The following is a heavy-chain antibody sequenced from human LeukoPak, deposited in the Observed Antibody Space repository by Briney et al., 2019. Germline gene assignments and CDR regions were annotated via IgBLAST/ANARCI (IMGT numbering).Heavy chain of an antibody. CDR1: EFTFRSHW. D-gene: IGHD2-21*01. CDR3: ARGRFPYL. J-gene: IGHJ4*02. Sequence: GGSLLLSCAASEFTFRSHWMHWVRQGPGKGLVWVSRINSDGSRTIYADSVKGRFTISRDSAKNTLYLQMHGLSAEDTAVYYFARGRFPYLWGQGTLVTVSS. V-gene: IGHV3-74*01. CDR2: INSDGSRT.